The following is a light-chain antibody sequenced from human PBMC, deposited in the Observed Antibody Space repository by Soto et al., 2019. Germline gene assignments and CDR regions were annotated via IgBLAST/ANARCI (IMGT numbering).Light chain of an antibody. V-gene: IGLV2-14*01. J-gene: IGLJ1*01. Sequence: QSALTQPASVSGFPGQSITISCTGTSKDVGGYNYVSWYQKHPGKAPKLKIYDVNKRPSGVSNRFSGSKSGNTASLTISGIQAEDEVDYYCSSYSNTSTLYVFGTGTKLTVL. CDR3: SSYSNTSTLYV. CDR2: DVN. CDR1: SKDVGGYNY.